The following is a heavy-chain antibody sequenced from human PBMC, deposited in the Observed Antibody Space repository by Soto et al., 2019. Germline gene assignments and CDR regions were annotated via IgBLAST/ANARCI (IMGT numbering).Heavy chain of an antibody. V-gene: IGHV4-39*01. J-gene: IGHJ6*02. CDR1: GGSISSGPYS. Sequence: ETLSLTCTVSGGSISSGPYSWGWIRQPPGEGLEWIGTFHYSESTYYNPSLESRITISVDTSKNQFSLKVNSVTVADTAVYYCARLGGYCSSTSCYGYYGMDVWGQGTTV. CDR2: FHYSEST. CDR3: ARLGGYCSSTSCYGYYGMDV. D-gene: IGHD2-2*01.